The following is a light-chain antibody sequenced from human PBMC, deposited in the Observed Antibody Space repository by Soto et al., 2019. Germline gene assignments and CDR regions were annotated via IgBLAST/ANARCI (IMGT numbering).Light chain of an antibody. J-gene: IGKJ2*01. CDR3: QQYGSSPPYT. Sequence: EVVLTQSPGTLSLSPGERATLSCRASQSVTHKYLAWYQQKPGQAPRLLLFGSSDRATGIPDRFSGSGSGTDFTLTISRLEPEDFAVYYCQQYGSSPPYTFGQGTKLEI. V-gene: IGKV3-20*01. CDR1: QSVTHKY. CDR2: GSS.